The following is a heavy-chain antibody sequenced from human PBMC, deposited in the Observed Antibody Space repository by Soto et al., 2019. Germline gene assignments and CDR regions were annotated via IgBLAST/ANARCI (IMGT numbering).Heavy chain of an antibody. Sequence: GGSLRLSCAASGFTFSDYYMSWIRQAPGKGLEWVSYISSSSSYTNYADSVKGRFTISRDNAKNSLYLQMNSLRAEDTAVYYCARGEGDSFGYTYFDYWGQGTLVTVSS. J-gene: IGHJ4*02. CDR1: GFTFSDYY. CDR3: ARGEGDSFGYTYFDY. V-gene: IGHV3-11*06. D-gene: IGHD2-21*02. CDR2: ISSSSSYT.